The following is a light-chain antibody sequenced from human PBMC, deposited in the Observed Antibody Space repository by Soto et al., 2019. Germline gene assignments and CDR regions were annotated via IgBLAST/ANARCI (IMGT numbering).Light chain of an antibody. CDR1: QSVSNN. CDR2: GAS. J-gene: IGKJ1*01. V-gene: IGKV3-15*01. Sequence: EIVLTQSPGTLSLPPGERATLSCRASQSVSNNYLAWYQQKPGQAPRLLIYGASTRATGIPARFSGSGSGTEFTLTISSLQSEDFAVYYCQQYNNWWTFGQGTKVDI. CDR3: QQYNNWWT.